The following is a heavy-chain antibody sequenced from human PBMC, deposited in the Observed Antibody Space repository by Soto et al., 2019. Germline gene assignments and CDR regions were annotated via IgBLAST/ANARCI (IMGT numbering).Heavy chain of an antibody. CDR2: ISYDGSNK. J-gene: IGHJ4*02. CDR1: GFTFSSYA. Sequence: QVQLVESGGGVVQPGRSLRLSCAASGFTFSSYAMHWVRQAPGKGLEWVAVISYDGSNKYYADSVKCRFTISRDNSKNTLYLQMNSLRAEDTAVYYCARDSGTYYYGSGSLIWGQGTLVTVSS. V-gene: IGHV3-30-3*01. D-gene: IGHD3-10*01. CDR3: ARDSGTYYYGSGSLI.